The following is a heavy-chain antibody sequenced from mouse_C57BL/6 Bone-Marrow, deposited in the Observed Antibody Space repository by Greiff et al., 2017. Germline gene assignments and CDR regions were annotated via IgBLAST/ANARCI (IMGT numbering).Heavy chain of an antibody. D-gene: IGHD2-5*01. CDR1: GYTFTDYE. CDR3: TRGDYSNYERFAD. CDR2: IDPETGGT. V-gene: IGHV1-15*01. Sequence: QVQLKESGAELVRPGASVTLSCKASGYTFTDYEMHWVKQTPVHGLEWIGAIDPETGGTAYNQKFKGKAILTADKSSSTAYMELRSLTSEDSAVYYCTRGDYSNYERFADWGQWTLVTVST. J-gene: IGHJ3*01.